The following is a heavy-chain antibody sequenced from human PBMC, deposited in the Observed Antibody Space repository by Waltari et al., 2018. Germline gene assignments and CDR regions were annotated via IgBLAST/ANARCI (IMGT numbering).Heavy chain of an antibody. CDR2: IYHDGST. D-gene: IGHD2-15*01. Sequence: QVQLQESGPGLVKPSGTLSLPCAVSGGFISSNNWWSWVRQSQGKGLEWIGEIYHDGSTNCNPSLKSRVSISGDKSKNQFSLNLNSVTATDTAIYYCARGPVVPYNWFDPWGQGTLVTVSS. J-gene: IGHJ5*02. CDR1: GGFISSNNW. CDR3: ARGPVVPYNWFDP. V-gene: IGHV4-4*02.